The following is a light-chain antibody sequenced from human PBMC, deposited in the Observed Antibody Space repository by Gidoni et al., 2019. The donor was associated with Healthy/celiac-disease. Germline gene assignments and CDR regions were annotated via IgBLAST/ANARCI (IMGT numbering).Light chain of an antibody. J-gene: IGKJ2*01. V-gene: IGKV1-39*01. CDR2: AAS. Sequence: DIQMTQSPSSLSASVGDRVTITCRASQSISSYLNGYQQKPGKAPKLLIYAASSLQSGVTSRFSGSGSGTDFTLTISSLQPEDFATDYCQQSYSTLMYTFGHGTKLEIK. CDR3: QQSYSTLMYT. CDR1: QSISSY.